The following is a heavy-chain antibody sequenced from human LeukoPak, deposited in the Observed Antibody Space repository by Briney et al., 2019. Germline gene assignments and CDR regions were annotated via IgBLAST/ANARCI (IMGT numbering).Heavy chain of an antibody. CDR1: GYTFTSYA. D-gene: IGHD3-22*01. CDR3: ARRGNYYDSSGYREAYGMDV. J-gene: IGHJ6*02. CDR2: INTNTGNP. V-gene: IGHV7-4-1*02. Sequence: ASVKVSCKASGYTFTSYAMNWVRQAPGQGLEWMGWINTNTGNPTYAQGFTGRSVFPLDTSVSTAYLQISSLKAEDTAVYYCARRGNYYDSSGYREAYGMDVWGQGTTVTVSS.